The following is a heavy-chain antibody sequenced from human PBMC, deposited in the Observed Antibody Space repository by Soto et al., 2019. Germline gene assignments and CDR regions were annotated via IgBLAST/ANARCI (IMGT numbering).Heavy chain of an antibody. J-gene: IGHJ4*02. D-gene: IGHD4-17*01. CDR3: ARGRSYGDYTFDY. Sequence: SETLSLTCTVSGGSISSGDYYWSWIRQPPGKGLEWIGYIYYSGSTCYNPSLKSRVTISVDTSKNQFSLKLSSVTAADTAVYYCARGRSYGDYTFDYWGQGTPVTVSS. CDR1: GGSISSGDYY. CDR2: IYYSGST. V-gene: IGHV4-30-4*01.